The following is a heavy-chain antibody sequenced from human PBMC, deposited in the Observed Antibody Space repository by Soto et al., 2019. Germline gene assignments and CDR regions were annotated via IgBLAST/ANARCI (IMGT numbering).Heavy chain of an antibody. J-gene: IGHJ5*02. D-gene: IGHD3-10*01. V-gene: IGHV4-31*03. CDR3: ARSPDTYYYGSGSSNWFDP. Sequence: SETLSLTCTVSGGSISSGGYYWSWIRQHPGKGLEWIGYIYYSGSTYYNPSLKSRVTISVDTSKNQFSLKLSSVTAADTAVYYYARSPDTYYYGSGSSNWFDPWGQGTLVTVSS. CDR2: IYYSGST. CDR1: GGSISSGGYY.